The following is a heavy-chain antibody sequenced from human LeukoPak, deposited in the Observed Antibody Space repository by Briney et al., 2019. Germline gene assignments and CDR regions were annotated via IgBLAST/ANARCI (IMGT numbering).Heavy chain of an antibody. Sequence: GGSLRLSCAASGFTFSYYEMNWVRQAPGKGLEWVSYISSSGSTIYYADSEKGRFTISIYNAKNSLYLQMNSLRAEDTAVYYCARGDYYDTSGFRGGYYYYGMDVWGQGTTVTVSS. CDR3: ARGDYYDTSGFRGGYYYYGMDV. D-gene: IGHD3-22*01. V-gene: IGHV3-48*03. J-gene: IGHJ6*02. CDR1: GFTFSYYE. CDR2: ISSSGSTI.